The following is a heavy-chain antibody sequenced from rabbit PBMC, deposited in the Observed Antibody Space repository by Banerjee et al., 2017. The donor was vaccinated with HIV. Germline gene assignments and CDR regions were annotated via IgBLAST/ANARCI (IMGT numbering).Heavy chain of an antibody. CDR2: IYAGSGSA. J-gene: IGHJ6*01. D-gene: IGHD8-1*01. V-gene: IGHV1S40*01. CDR3: ARDTGSSFSTYGMDL. Sequence: PGKGLEWIGCIYAGSGSAYYATWPKGRFTISKTSSTTVTLQMTSLTAADTATYFCARDTGSSFSTYGMDLWGPGTLVTVS.